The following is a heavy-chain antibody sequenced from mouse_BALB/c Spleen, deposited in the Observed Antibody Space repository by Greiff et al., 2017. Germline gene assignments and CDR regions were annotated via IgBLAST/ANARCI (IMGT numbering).Heavy chain of an antibody. CDR1: GYTFTSYW. CDR3: ARRGPRAWFAY. CDR2: IFPGTGTT. V-gene: IGHV1S132*01. J-gene: IGHJ3*01. Sequence: QVQLQQSGAELVKPGASVKLSCKTSGYTFTSYWIQWVKQRPGQGLGWIGEIFPGTGTTYYNEKFKGKATLTIDTSSSTAYMQLSSLTSEDSAVYFCARRGPRAWFAYWGQGTLVTVSA.